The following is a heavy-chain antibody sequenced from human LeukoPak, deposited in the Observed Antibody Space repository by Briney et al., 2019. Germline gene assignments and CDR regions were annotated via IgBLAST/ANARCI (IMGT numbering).Heavy chain of an antibody. J-gene: IGHJ4*02. Sequence: ASVKVSCKASGYTFTSYDINWVRQATGQGLEWMGWMNPNSGSSGSAQRFQGRVTLTRDTSVNTAYMELSSLGSDDTAVYYCARAQRDSSGYDYLYYFDHWGQGMLVTVSS. CDR3: ARAQRDSSGYDYLYYFDH. D-gene: IGHD3-22*01. CDR2: MNPNSGSS. V-gene: IGHV1-8*01. CDR1: GYTFTSYD.